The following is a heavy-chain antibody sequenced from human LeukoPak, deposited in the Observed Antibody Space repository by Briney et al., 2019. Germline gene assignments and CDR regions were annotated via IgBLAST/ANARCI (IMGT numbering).Heavy chain of an antibody. CDR1: GYTFTGYY. CDR3: ARAGAARPFVNYYYYYYMDV. CDR2: INPNSGGT. J-gene: IGHJ6*03. Sequence: GASVKVSCKASGYTFTGYYMRWVRQAPGQGLEWMGWINPNSGGTNYAQKFQGRVTMTRDTSISTAYMELSRLRSDDTAVYYCARAGAARPFVNYYYYYYMDVWGKGTTVTVSS. D-gene: IGHD6-6*01. V-gene: IGHV1-2*02.